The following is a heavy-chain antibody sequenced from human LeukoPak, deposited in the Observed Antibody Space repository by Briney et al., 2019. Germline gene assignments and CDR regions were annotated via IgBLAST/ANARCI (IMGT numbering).Heavy chain of an antibody. J-gene: IGHJ4*02. V-gene: IGHV3-21*01. CDR3: ARGRFGSDISFDY. Sequence: GGSLRLSCAASGFTFTSYSMNWVRQAPGKGLEWVSSISSSSSYIYYADSVKGRFTISRDNAKNSLHLQMNSLRAEDTAVYYCARGRFGSDISFDYWGQGTLVTVSS. CDR1: GFTFTSYS. D-gene: IGHD1-26*01. CDR2: ISSSSSYI.